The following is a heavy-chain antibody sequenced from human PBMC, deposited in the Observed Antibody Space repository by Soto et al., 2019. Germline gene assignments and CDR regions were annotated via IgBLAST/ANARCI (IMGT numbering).Heavy chain of an antibody. V-gene: IGHV1-2*04. Sequence: ASVKVSCKASGYTFTGYYMHWVRQAPGQGLEWMGWINPNSGGTNYAQKFQGWVTMTRDTSISTAYMELSRLRSDDMAVYYCARANRRDSGSLLIGAFDIWGQGTMVTVSS. CDR2: INPNSGGT. CDR1: GYTFTGYY. CDR3: ARANRRDSGSLLIGAFDI. D-gene: IGHD1-26*01. J-gene: IGHJ3*02.